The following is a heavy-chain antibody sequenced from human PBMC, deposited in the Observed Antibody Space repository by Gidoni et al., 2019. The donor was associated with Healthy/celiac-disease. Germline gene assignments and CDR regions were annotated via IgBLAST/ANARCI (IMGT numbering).Heavy chain of an antibody. CDR2: IKQDGGER. Sequence: EVQLVESGGGLVQPGGSLRLSCAAAGFTVSSYWMSWVRQPPGKGLGWVTNIKQDGGERYYVDSVKGRFTISRDNVKNSLYLQMNSLRADDTAIYYCASTQAGQQLAPLDYWGQGTLVTVSS. V-gene: IGHV3-7*03. CDR3: ASTQAGQQLAPLDY. J-gene: IGHJ4*02. CDR1: GFTVSSYW. D-gene: IGHD6-13*01.